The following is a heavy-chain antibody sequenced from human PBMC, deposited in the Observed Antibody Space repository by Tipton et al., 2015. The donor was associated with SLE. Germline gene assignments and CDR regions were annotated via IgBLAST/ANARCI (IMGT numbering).Heavy chain of an antibody. J-gene: IGHJ2*01. CDR1: GGSISSYY. V-gene: IGHV4-59*01. CDR3: ARGGRQLVGGYFDL. CDR2: IYYSGGT. Sequence: TLSLTCTVSGGSISSYYWSWIRQPPGKGLEWIGYIYYSGGTNYNPSLKSRVTISVDTSKNQFSLKLSSVTAADTAVYYCARGGRQLVGGYFDLWGRGTLVTVSS. D-gene: IGHD6-6*01.